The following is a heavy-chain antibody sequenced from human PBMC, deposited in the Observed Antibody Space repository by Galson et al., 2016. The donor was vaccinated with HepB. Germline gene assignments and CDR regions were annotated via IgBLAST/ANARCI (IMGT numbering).Heavy chain of an antibody. CDR2: IGHGGATT. V-gene: IGHV3-23*01. J-gene: IGHJ1*01. CDR1: GFTFSTYA. D-gene: IGHD2-21*02. Sequence: SLRLSCAVSGFTFSTYAMSWVRQAPGKGLEWVSGIGHGGATTYYADSVKGRFTISRDNSKNTVYLQMNSLRAEDTAVYDCAKGRWGGDSCYQGGNWGPGTLLT. CDR3: AKGRWGGDSCYQGGN.